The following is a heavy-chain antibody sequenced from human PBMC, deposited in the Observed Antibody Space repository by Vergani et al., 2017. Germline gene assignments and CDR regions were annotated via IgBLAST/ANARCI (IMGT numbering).Heavy chain of an antibody. Sequence: QVQLQESGPGLVKPSETLSLTCTVSGGSISSYYWSWIRQPAGKGLEWIGRIYTSGSTNYNPFLKSRVTMSVDTSKNQFSLKLSSVTAADTAVYYCARVYYGSGKEYFDYWGQGTLVTVSS. CDR3: ARVYYGSGKEYFDY. V-gene: IGHV4-4*07. J-gene: IGHJ4*02. D-gene: IGHD3-10*01. CDR2: IYTSGST. CDR1: GGSISSYY.